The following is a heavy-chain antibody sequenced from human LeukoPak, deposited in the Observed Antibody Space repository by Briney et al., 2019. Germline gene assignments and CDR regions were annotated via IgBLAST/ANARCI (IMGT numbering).Heavy chain of an antibody. CDR1: GYTFTGYY. V-gene: IGHV1-2*02. CDR2: INPNSGGT. Sequence: ASVKVSCKASGYTFTGYYMHWVRQAPGQGLEWMGWINPNSGGTNYAQKFQGRVTMTRDTSISTAYMELSRLRSDDTAVYYCARGDCSCTSCRDNWFDPWGQGTLVTVSS. CDR3: ARGDCSCTSCRDNWFDP. J-gene: IGHJ5*02. D-gene: IGHD2-2*01.